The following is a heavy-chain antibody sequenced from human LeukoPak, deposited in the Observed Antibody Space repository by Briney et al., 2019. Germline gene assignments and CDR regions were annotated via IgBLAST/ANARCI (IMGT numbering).Heavy chain of an antibody. J-gene: IGHJ4*02. D-gene: IGHD2-8*02. Sequence: GGSLRLSCAASGFTFSTFAMIWVRQPPGKGLEWVSSIFPSGGEIHYADSVRGRFTISRDNSKSTLSLQMNSLRAEDTAIYYCATYRQVLLPFESWGQGTLVSVSS. CDR3: ATYRQVLLPFES. CDR2: IFPSGGEI. V-gene: IGHV3-23*01. CDR1: GFTFSTFA.